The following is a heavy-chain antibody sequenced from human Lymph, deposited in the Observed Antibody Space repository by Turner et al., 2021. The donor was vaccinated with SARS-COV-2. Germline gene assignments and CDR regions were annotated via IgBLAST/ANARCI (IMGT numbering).Heavy chain of an antibody. CDR3: ARVVVLRRAYFDY. CDR1: GGSISSGDYY. J-gene: IGHJ4*02. CDR2: INYSGST. Sequence: QVQLQGSGAGLVKPSQTLSLTCTVSGGSISSGDYYWGWIRQPPGKGLEWIGYINYSGSTFNNPSLKSRVTISVDTSKNQYSLKLSSVTAADTAVYYCARVVVLRRAYFDYWGQGTLVTVSS. V-gene: IGHV4-30-4*01. D-gene: IGHD2-8*01.